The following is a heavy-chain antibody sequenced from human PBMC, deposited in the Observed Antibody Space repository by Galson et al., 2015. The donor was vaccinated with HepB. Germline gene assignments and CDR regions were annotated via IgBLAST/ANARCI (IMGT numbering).Heavy chain of an antibody. CDR1: GFTFSSYA. V-gene: IGHV3-23*01. CDR3: AKDGVRDFWSGFEEPPHY. Sequence: SLRLSCAASGFTFSSYAMSWVRQAPGKGLEWVSAISGSGGSTYYADSVKGRFTISRDNSKNTLYLQMNSLRAEDTAVYYCAKDGVRDFWSGFEEPPHYWGQGTLVTVSS. J-gene: IGHJ4*02. CDR2: ISGSGGST. D-gene: IGHD3-3*01.